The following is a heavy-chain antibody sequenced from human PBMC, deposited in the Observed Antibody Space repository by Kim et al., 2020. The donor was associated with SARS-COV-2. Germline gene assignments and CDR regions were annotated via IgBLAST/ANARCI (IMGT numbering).Heavy chain of an antibody. Sequence: SETLSLTCAVYGGSLSGYYGSWIRQPQGKGLEWIGESNHSGRTNYNPSLKSRVTISVDTSKNQFSLKLSSVTAADTAVYYCARVLPYNSSTYYYGMDVWGQGTTVTVSS. CDR1: GGSLSGYY. CDR3: ARVLPYNSSTYYYGMDV. D-gene: IGHD6-6*01. J-gene: IGHJ6*02. V-gene: IGHV4-34*01. CDR2: SNHSGRT.